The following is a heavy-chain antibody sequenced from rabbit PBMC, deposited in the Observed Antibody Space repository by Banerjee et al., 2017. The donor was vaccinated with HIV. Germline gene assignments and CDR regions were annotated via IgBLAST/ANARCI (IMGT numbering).Heavy chain of an antibody. CDR2: IYAGSSGIT. D-gene: IGHD6-1*01. CDR1: GFSFSSSYW. V-gene: IGHV1S40*01. CDR3: ARANDVYVAYAYAGAFDP. Sequence: QSLEESGGDLVKPGASLTLTCTASGFSFSSSYWICWVRQAPGKGLEWIACIYAGSSGITYYASWAKGRFTISKSSSTTVTLQMTSLTAADTATYFCARANDVYVAYAYAGAFDPWGPGTLVTVS. J-gene: IGHJ2*01.